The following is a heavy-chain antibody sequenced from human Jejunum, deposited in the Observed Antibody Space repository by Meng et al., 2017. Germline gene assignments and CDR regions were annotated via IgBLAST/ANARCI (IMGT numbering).Heavy chain of an antibody. CDR3: ARHEVDFDN. CDR2: FTRGGTT. Sequence: QVQLQQWGADLLKPSETLSLTCAVYGGSISGYFWSWIRQAPGEGLEWVGEFTRGGTTNYNPSLKSRVTISADTSKNQFSLTLSSVSAADTAVYYCARHEVDFDNWGQGTLVTVSS. V-gene: IGHV4-34*02. J-gene: IGHJ4*02. D-gene: IGHD1-26*01. CDR1: GGSISGYF.